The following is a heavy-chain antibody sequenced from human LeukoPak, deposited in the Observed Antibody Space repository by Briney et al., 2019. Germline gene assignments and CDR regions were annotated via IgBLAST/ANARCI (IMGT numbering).Heavy chain of an antibody. CDR1: GGTFSSYA. J-gene: IGHJ4*02. V-gene: IGHV1-69*05. Sequence: SVKVSCKAFGGTFSSYAISWVRQAPGQGLEWMGGIIPIFGTANYAQKFQGRVTITTDESTSTAYMELSSLRSEDTAVYYCARVIAAAAYYFDYWGQGTLDTVSS. CDR2: IIPIFGTA. CDR3: ARVIAAAAYYFDY. D-gene: IGHD6-13*01.